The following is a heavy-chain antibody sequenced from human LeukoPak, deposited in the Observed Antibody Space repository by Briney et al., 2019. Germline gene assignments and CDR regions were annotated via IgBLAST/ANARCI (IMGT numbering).Heavy chain of an antibody. CDR3: ERGKYDSTGYPPPLRFFDY. CDR1: GGSFSGYY. CDR2: INHSGST. V-gene: IGHV4-34*01. Sequence: PSETLSLTCAVYGGSFSGYYWSWIRQPPGKGLEWIGEINHSGSTNYNPSIKSRVTISVDPSKNQLSLKLSSVSAADTAVYYCERGKYDSTGYPPPLRFFDYWGQGTLVTVSS. D-gene: IGHD3-22*01. J-gene: IGHJ4*02.